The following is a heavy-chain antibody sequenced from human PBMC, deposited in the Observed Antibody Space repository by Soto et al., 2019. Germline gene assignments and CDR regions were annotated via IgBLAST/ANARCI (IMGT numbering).Heavy chain of an antibody. V-gene: IGHV1-69*01. CDR3: ASREQLSLVYYYYYGMDV. CDR1: GGTFSSYA. J-gene: IGHJ6*02. D-gene: IGHD6-13*01. Sequence: QVQLVQSGAEVKKPGSSVKVSCKASGGTFSSYAISWVRQAPGQGLEWMGGIIPIFGTANYAQKFQGTVTITADECPSPAYMGLSSLRSEDTAVYYCASREQLSLVYYYYYGMDVWGQGTTVTVSS. CDR2: IIPIFGTA.